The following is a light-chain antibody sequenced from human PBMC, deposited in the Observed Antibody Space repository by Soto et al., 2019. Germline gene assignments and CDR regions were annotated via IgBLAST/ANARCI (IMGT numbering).Light chain of an antibody. CDR1: QTVTNDY. J-gene: IGKJ5*01. CDR3: QQYGFSPIS. CDR2: DAS. Sequence: EVVLTQSPGTLSLSPGERVTLSFSASQTVTNDYLAWYQQKDGQAPRLLIYDASTRATGVPDRFSGSGSGPEYTLTITRLEPEDFAVYSCQQYGFSPISFGQGTRLEIK. V-gene: IGKV3-20*01.